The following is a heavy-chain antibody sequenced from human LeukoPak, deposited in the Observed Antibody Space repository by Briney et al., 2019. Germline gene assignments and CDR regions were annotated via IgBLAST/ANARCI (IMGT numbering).Heavy chain of an antibody. CDR1: GFTFSSYG. CDR2: IWYDGSKK. Sequence: GGSLRLSCAASGFTFSSYGMHWVRQAPGKGLEWVTFIWYDGSKKYYAHSVKGRFTISRDNSKNMLYMQMNSLRAEDTAVYYCARDGMYSGYDALDYWGQGTLVTVSS. D-gene: IGHD5-12*01. V-gene: IGHV3-33*01. J-gene: IGHJ4*02. CDR3: ARDGMYSGYDALDY.